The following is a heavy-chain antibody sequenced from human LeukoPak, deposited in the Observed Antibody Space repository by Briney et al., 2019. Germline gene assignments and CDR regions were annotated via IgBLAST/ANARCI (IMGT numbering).Heavy chain of an antibody. CDR3: ARELLELSGLGNFDS. Sequence: GGSLRLSCAASGFSFNDYYMSWIRQSPGKGLEWIAYISGSGTSIFDADFVKGRFSISRDNAKNTLYLQMNTLRPEDTAIYYCARELLELSGLGNFDSWGQGTQVTVSS. V-gene: IGHV3-11*01. CDR1: GFSFNDYY. J-gene: IGHJ4*02. CDR2: ISGSGTSI. D-gene: IGHD3-16*01.